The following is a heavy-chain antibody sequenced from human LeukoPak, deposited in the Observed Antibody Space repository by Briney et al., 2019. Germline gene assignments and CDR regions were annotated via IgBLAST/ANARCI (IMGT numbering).Heavy chain of an antibody. CDR3: AKDRALWRLQYSFDY. J-gene: IGHJ4*02. CDR2: ICFDGSNK. CDR1: LFTSSSYG. D-gene: IGHD6-25*01. V-gene: IGHV3-33*06. Sequence: GRSLRLSCAPSLFTSSSYGMHWVRQAPAKGLERVAVICFDGSNKYYEDSAKDRCTISRDNSKNTLYLQMYSLRAEDTAVYSCAKDRALWRLQYSFDYWGQGTLVTVSS.